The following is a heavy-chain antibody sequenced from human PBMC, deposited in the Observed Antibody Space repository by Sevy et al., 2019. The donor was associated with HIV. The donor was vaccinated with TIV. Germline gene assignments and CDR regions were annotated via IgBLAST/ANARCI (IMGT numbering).Heavy chain of an antibody. CDR2: ISPSGGST. CDR1: GFTFISYA. J-gene: IGHJ5*02. CDR3: AREGCTGAVCSPISP. D-gene: IGHD2-8*02. V-gene: IGHV3-23*01. Sequence: GGSLRLSCAASGFTFISYAMSWVRQAPGKGLEWVSTISPSGGSTYYADSVKGRFTISRDNSKKMLYLQMNTLRAEDTAVYDCAREGCTGAVCSPISPSGQGTLVTVSS.